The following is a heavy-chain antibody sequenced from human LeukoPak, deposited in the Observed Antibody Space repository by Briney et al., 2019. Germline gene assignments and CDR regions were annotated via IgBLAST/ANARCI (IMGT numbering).Heavy chain of an antibody. V-gene: IGHV1-69*13. CDR3: ARPGIAAAGTVSFDY. CDR1: GGTFSSYA. J-gene: IGHJ4*02. D-gene: IGHD6-13*01. CDR2: IIPIFGTA. Sequence: RASVKVSCKASGGTFSSYAISWVRQAPGQGLEWMGGIIPIFGTANYAQKFQGRVTITADESTSTAYMELSSLRSEDTAVYYCARPGIAAAGTVSFDYWGQGTLVTVSS.